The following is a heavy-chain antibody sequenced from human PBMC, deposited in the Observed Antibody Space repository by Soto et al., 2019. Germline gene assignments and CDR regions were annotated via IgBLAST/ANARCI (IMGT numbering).Heavy chain of an antibody. CDR3: ARRYGPGFDY. V-gene: IGHV4-59*08. CDR2: ISYSGST. CDR1: GGSISSYY. J-gene: IGHJ4*02. D-gene: IGHD4-17*01. Sequence: PSETLSLTCTVSGGSISSYYWSWIRQPPGKGRERIGYISYSGSTKYNHSLKSRVTISVDTSKNQFSLKLSSVTAADTAVFYCARRYGPGFDYWGQGTLVTVSS.